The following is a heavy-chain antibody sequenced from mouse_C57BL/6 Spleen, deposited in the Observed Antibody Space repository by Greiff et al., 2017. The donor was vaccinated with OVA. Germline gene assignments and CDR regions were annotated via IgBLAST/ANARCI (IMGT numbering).Heavy chain of an antibody. Sequence: QVQLQQPGAELVRPGSSVKLSCKASGYTFTSYWMDLVKQRPGQGLEWIGNIYPSDSETHYNQQFKDKATLTVDKSSSTAYMQLSSLTSEDSAVYYGARREIYYDYDEGFAYWGQGTLVTVSA. V-gene: IGHV1-61*01. D-gene: IGHD2-4*01. CDR2: IYPSDSET. CDR3: ARREIYYDYDEGFAY. J-gene: IGHJ3*01. CDR1: GYTFTSYW.